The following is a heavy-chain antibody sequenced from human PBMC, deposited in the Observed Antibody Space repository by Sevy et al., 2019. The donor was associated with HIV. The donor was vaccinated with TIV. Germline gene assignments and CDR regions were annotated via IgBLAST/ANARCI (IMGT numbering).Heavy chain of an antibody. D-gene: IGHD1-1*01. J-gene: IGHJ4*01. CDR2: LKSRGYGGTI. CDR1: GFTFGDYA. Sequence: GGSLRLSCTASGFTFGDYAMSWVRQAPGKGLEWVAFLKSRGYGGTIDHAASVKGRFTISRDDSKSIAYLQMNDLRTEDTAVYYFTRWKGAQSIFDYWGHGALVTVS. CDR3: TRWKGAQSIFDY. V-gene: IGHV3-49*04.